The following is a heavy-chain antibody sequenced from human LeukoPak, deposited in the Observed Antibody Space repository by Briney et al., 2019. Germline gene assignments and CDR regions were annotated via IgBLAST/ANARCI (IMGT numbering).Heavy chain of an antibody. J-gene: IGHJ4*02. CDR2: IKLDGSEK. D-gene: IGHD5-18*01. Sequence: GGSLRLSCVASGFTFGKYWMSWVRQAPGKGLEWVANIKLDGSEKNYVDSVKGRFTISRDNTKNSLYLQMNSLRAEDTAVYYCAREDGYSYGYFDYWGQGTWSPSPQ. V-gene: IGHV3-7*01. CDR3: AREDGYSYGYFDY. CDR1: GFTFGKYW.